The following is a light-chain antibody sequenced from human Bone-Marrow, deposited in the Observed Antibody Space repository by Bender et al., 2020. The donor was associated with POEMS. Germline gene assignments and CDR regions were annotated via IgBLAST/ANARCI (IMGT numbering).Light chain of an antibody. CDR2: EVS. CDR3: NAYTRSSTLV. Sequence: QSALTQPASVSGSPGQSITISCTGTSSDVGKYNTVSWYQQHPGKAPRLIIYEVSMRPSGVPNRFSGSKSGDTASLTVSGLQAEDEADYYCNAYTRSSTLVFGGGTKLTV. V-gene: IGLV2-14*02. CDR1: SSDVGKYNT. J-gene: IGLJ3*02.